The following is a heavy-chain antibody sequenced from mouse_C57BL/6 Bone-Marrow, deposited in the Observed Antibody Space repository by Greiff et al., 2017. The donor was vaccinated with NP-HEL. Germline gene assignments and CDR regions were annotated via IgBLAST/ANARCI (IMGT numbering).Heavy chain of an antibody. Sequence: EVMLVESGGDLVKPGGSLKLSCAASGFTFSSYGMSWVRQTPDKRLEWVATISSGGSYTYYPDSVKGRFTISRDNAKNTLYLQMSSLKSEDTAMYYCARRANYDYTYAMDYWGQGTSVTVSS. CDR3: ARRANYDYTYAMDY. V-gene: IGHV5-6*02. CDR1: GFTFSSYG. CDR2: ISSGGSYT. J-gene: IGHJ4*01. D-gene: IGHD2-4*01.